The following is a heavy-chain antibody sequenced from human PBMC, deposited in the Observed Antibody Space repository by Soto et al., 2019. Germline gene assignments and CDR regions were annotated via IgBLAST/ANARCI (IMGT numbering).Heavy chain of an antibody. D-gene: IGHD2-15*01. CDR3: ARNYHRRDCSGGSCYSRDAFDI. J-gene: IGHJ3*02. CDR2: INHSGST. Sequence: QVQLQQWGAGLLKPSETLSLTCAVYGGSFSGYYWSWIRQPPGKGLEWIGEINHSGSTNYNPSLKSRVTISVDTSKNQFSLKLSSVTAADTAVYYCARNYHRRDCSGGSCYSRDAFDIWGQGTMVTVSS. CDR1: GGSFSGYY. V-gene: IGHV4-34*01.